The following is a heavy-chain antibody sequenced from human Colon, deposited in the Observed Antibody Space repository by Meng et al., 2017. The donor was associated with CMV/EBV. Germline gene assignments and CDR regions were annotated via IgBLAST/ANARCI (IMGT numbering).Heavy chain of an antibody. CDR2: TRPDGSNK. CDR3: AKKKTPGDYYFYGLDV. Sequence: GGSLRLSCAASGFAFSNYGMHWVRQAPGRGLEWVAYTRPDGSNKFYADSVKGRFTISKDNSNNTVSLQMNNLRGEDTAMYYCAKKKTPGDYYFYGLDVWGQWTTVTVSS. V-gene: IGHV3-30*02. CDR1: GFAFSNYG. D-gene: IGHD4-23*01. J-gene: IGHJ6*02.